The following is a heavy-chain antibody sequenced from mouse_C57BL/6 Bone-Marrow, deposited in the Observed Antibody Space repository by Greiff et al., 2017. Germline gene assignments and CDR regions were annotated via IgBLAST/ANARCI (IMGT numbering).Heavy chain of an antibody. Sequence: EVMLVESGGGLVKPGGSLKLSCAASGFTFSDYGMHWVRQAPEKGLEWVAYISSGSSTIYYADTVKGRFTISRENAKNTLFLQMTSLRSEDTAMYYCAREYYYGSRDWYFDVWGTGTTVTVSS. CDR1: GFTFSDYG. V-gene: IGHV5-17*01. J-gene: IGHJ1*03. CDR2: ISSGSSTI. D-gene: IGHD1-1*01. CDR3: AREYYYGSRDWYFDV.